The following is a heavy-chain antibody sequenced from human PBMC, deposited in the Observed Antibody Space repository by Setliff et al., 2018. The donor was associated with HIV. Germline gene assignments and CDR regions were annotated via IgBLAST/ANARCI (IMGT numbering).Heavy chain of an antibody. Sequence: ASVKVSCKASGYTFTDYYMHWVQQAPGKGLEWVGRIHPENSETVYAAKFQGRVIMTSDTSTDTAYMVLSRLRSEDMAVYYCATGYNFGPQTDYHYYYMDVWGKGTTVTVSS. V-gene: IGHV1-69-2*01. J-gene: IGHJ6*03. D-gene: IGHD5-18*01. CDR1: GYTFTDYY. CDR3: ATGYNFGPQTDYHYYYMDV. CDR2: IHPENSET.